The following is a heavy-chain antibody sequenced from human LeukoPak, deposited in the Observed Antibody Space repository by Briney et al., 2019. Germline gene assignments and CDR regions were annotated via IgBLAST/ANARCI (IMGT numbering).Heavy chain of an antibody. V-gene: IGHV1-18*04. CDR3: ARDLEGGYSYGFPPPAY. J-gene: IGHJ4*02. Sequence: ASVKVSCKASGYTFTSYGISWVRQAPGQGLEWMGWISVYNGNTNYEQKLQGRVTMTTDTSTSTAYMELRSLRSDDTAVYYCARDLEGGYSYGFPPPAYWGQGTLVTVSS. D-gene: IGHD5-18*01. CDR1: GYTFTSYG. CDR2: ISVYNGNT.